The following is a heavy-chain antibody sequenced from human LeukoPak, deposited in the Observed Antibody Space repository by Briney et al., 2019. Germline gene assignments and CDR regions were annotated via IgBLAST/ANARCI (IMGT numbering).Heavy chain of an antibody. J-gene: IGHJ4*02. CDR2: IGGDGASS. CDR1: GFTFTNYA. V-gene: IGHV3-23*01. D-gene: IGHD1-26*01. CDR3: ARRVGGTPDY. Sequence: GGSLRLSCAASGFTFTNYAMTWVRQTPGKGLEWVSAIGGDGASSDYADSVKGRFTISRDNSKNTLYLQMNSLRAEDTALYYCARRVGGTPDYWGLGTLVTVSS.